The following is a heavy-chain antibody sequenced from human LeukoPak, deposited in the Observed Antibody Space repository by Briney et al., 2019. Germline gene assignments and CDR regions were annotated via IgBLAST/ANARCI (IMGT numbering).Heavy chain of an antibody. CDR2: ISSSSSTI. V-gene: IGHV3-48*02. CDR1: GFTFSSYS. CDR3: ARDYYYDSSGYYYPYFDY. Sequence: PGGSLRLPCAASGFTFSSYSMNWVRQAPGKGLEWVSYISSSSSTIYYADSVKGRFTISRDNAKNSLYLQMNSLRDEDTAVYYCARDYYYDSSGYYYPYFDYWGQGTLVTVSS. J-gene: IGHJ4*02. D-gene: IGHD3-22*01.